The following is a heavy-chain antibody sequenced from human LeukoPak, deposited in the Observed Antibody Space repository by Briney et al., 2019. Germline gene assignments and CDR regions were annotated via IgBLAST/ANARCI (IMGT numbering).Heavy chain of an antibody. CDR3: ASYGSGSYYMGFDY. D-gene: IGHD3-10*01. Sequence: ASETLSLTCTVSGGSISSYYWSWIRQPPGKGLEWIGYIYYSGNTNYNPSLKSRVTISVDTSKNQFSLKLSSVTAADTAVYYCASYGSGSYYMGFDYWGQGTLVTVSS. V-gene: IGHV4-59*01. CDR1: GGSISSYY. J-gene: IGHJ4*02. CDR2: IYYSGNT.